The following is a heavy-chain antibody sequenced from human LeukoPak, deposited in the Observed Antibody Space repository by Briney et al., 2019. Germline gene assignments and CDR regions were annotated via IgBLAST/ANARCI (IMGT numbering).Heavy chain of an antibody. D-gene: IGHD3-3*01. J-gene: IGHJ4*02. CDR1: GYTFTGYY. Sequence: ASVKVSCKASGYTFTGYYMHWVRQAPGQGLEWMGWVNPNGGGTNYAQKFQGRVTMTRDTSISTAYMELSRLRSDDTAVYYCARVWTPYYDFWSGYQDYFDYWGQGTLVTVSS. V-gene: IGHV1-2*02. CDR2: VNPNGGGT. CDR3: ARVWTPYYDFWSGYQDYFDY.